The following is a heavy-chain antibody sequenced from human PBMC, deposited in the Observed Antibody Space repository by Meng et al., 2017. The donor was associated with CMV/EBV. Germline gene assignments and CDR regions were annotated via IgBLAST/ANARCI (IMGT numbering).Heavy chain of an antibody. V-gene: IGHV4-39*01. CDR2: IYYSGST. Sequence: SETLSLTCTVSGGSISSSSYYWGWIRQPPGKGLEWIGSIYYSGSTYYNPSLKSRVTISVDTSKNQFSLKLSSVTAADTAVYYCASQVLRYFDWPENWFDPWGQGTLVTVSS. CDR3: ASQVLRYFDWPENWFDP. J-gene: IGHJ5*02. D-gene: IGHD3-9*01. CDR1: GGSISSSSYY.